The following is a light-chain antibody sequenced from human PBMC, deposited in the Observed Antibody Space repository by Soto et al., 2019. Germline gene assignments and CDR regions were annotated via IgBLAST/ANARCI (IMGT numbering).Light chain of an antibody. CDR3: QQFDYSLWT. Sequence: ETVLTQSPGTLSLSPGERATLSCRARQRVSTSNLAWYQQRPGQAPRLLIYGTSSRATGIPDRFSGSGSGTDFTLTISRLEPEDFAVYYCQQFDYSLWTFGQGTKVEIK. V-gene: IGKV3-20*01. CDR2: GTS. CDR1: QRVSTSN. J-gene: IGKJ1*01.